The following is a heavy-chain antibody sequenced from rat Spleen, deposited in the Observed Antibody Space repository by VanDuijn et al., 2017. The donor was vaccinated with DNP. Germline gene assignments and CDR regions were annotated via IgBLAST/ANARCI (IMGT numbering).Heavy chain of an antibody. CDR2: IIYDGSST. CDR3: ATYYGFTSYFFDD. J-gene: IGHJ2*01. Sequence: EVRLVESGGGLVQPGRSLKLSCAASGFTFSDYNMAWVRQAPKKGLEWVATIIYDGSSTYYRDSVKGRFTIYRDNANGTLYLQIDKLRSEDTAPFFCATYYGFTSYFFDDWGQGVMVTVSS. D-gene: IGHD1-6*01. CDR1: GFTFSDYN. V-gene: IGHV5S10*01.